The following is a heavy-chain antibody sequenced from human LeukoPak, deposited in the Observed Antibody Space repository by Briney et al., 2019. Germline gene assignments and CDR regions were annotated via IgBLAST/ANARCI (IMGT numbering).Heavy chain of an antibody. CDR3: ARDYYDSSGYRFDY. CDR1: GGSISSGSYY. Sequence: SSETLSLTCTVSGGSISSGSYYWSWIRQPAGKGLEWIGRIYTSGSTNYNPSLKSRVTISVDTSKNQFSLKLSSVTAADTAVYYCARDYYDSSGYRFDYWGQGTLVTVSS. D-gene: IGHD3-22*01. CDR2: IYTSGST. J-gene: IGHJ4*02. V-gene: IGHV4-61*02.